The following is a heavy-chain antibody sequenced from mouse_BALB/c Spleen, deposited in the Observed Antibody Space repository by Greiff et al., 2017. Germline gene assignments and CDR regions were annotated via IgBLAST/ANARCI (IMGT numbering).Heavy chain of an antibody. CDR1: GFAFSSYD. Sequence: DVKLVESGGGLVKPGGSLKLSCAASGFAFSSYDMSWVRQTPEKRLEWVAYISSGGGSTYYPDTVKGRFTISRDNAKNTLYLQMSSLKSEDTAMYYCARRGYGNYLYWYFEVWGAGTTVTVSS. CDR3: ARRGYGNYLYWYFEV. D-gene: IGHD2-10*02. V-gene: IGHV5-12-1*01. J-gene: IGHJ1*01. CDR2: ISSGGGST.